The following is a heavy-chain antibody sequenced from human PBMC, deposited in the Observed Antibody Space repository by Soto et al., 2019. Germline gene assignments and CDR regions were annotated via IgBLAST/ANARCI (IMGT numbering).Heavy chain of an antibody. V-gene: IGHV3-23*01. CDR1: GFTFSSYA. Sequence: PGGSLRLSCAASGFTFSSYAMSWVRQAPGKGLEWVSAISGSGGSTYYADSVKGRFTISRDNSKNTLHLQMNSLRAEDTAVYYFAKGVSVLLWFGELLPSYFDYWGQGTLVTVSS. J-gene: IGHJ4*02. CDR3: AKGVSVLLWFGELLPSYFDY. CDR2: ISGSGGST. D-gene: IGHD3-10*01.